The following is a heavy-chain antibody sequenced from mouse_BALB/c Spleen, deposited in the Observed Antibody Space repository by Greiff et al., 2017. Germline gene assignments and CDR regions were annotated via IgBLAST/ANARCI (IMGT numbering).Heavy chain of an antibody. CDR1: GFTFSSFG. V-gene: IGHV5-17*02. CDR2: ISSGSSTI. CDR3: ARSHYYGYDWYFDV. D-gene: IGHD1-2*01. Sequence: EVMLVESGGGLVKPGGSLKLSCAASGFTFSSFGMHWVRQAPEKGLEWVAYISSGSSTIYYADTVKGRFTISRDNPKNTLFLQMTSLRSEDTAMYYCARSHYYGYDWYFDVWGAGTTVTVSS. J-gene: IGHJ1*01.